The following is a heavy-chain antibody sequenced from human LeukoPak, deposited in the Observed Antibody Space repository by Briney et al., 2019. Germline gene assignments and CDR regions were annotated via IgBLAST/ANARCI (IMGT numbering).Heavy chain of an antibody. Sequence: ASLKVSCKASGYTFTGYYMHWVRQAPGQGLEWMGWINPNSGGTNYAQKFQGRVTMTRDTSISTAYLELSRLRSDDTAVYYCARDPTIFGVVSNWFDPWGQGTLVTVSS. CDR3: ARDPTIFGVVSNWFDP. J-gene: IGHJ5*02. CDR1: GYTFTGYY. CDR2: INPNSGGT. D-gene: IGHD3-3*01. V-gene: IGHV1-2*02.